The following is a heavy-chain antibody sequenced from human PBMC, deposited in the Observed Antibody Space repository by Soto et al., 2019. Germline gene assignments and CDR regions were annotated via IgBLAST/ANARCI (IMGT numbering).Heavy chain of an antibody. D-gene: IGHD4-17*01. Sequence: GGSLRLSCAASGFTFSSYWMSWVRQAPGKGLEWVANIKQDGSEKYYVDSVKGRFTISRDNAKNSLYLQMNSLRAEDTAVYYCARDGPSGDYREDYWGQGTLVTVSS. J-gene: IGHJ4*02. CDR1: GFTFSSYW. CDR2: IKQDGSEK. V-gene: IGHV3-7*01. CDR3: ARDGPSGDYREDY.